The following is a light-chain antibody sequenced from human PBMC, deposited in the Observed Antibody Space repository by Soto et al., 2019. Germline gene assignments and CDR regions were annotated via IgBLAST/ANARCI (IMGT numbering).Light chain of an antibody. J-gene: IGLJ2*01. CDR2: DVT. Sequence: QSALTQPRSVSGSPGQSVTISCTGTSSDVGAYDFVSWYQQHPGSAPKLIIYDVTIRPSGVSDRFSGSKSGNTASLTISGHQAGDEDCYACGACAASVFGGGTKVTVL. CDR3: GACAASV. V-gene: IGLV2-11*01. CDR1: SSDVGAYDF.